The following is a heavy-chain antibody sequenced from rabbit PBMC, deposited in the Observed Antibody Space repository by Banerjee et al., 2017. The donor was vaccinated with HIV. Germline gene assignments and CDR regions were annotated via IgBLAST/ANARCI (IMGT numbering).Heavy chain of an antibody. D-gene: IGHD1-1*01. Sequence: QEQLEESGGGLVKPGGTLTLTCKASGIDFSSYYYMCWVRQAPGKGLEWIACIYGGMSGSTDYASWAKGRFTISKTSSTTVTLQMTSLTAADTATYFCARQYASSSAVYWNYGMDLWGQGTLVTVS. CDR2: IYGGMSGST. CDR3: ARQYASSSAVYWNYGMDL. CDR1: GIDFSSYYY. V-gene: IGHV1S45*01. J-gene: IGHJ6*01.